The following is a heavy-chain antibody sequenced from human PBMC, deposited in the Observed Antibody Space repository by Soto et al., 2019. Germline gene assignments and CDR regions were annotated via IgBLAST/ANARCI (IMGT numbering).Heavy chain of an antibody. CDR1: GYSFTSYW. J-gene: IGHJ6*02. Sequence: PGESLKTSWKGSGYSFTSYWILWVRHLPGKGLEWMGIIYHGDYDTRYSPSFQGQVTITADKSISTAYLQWSSLKASDTAMYYCARSYSSSWSDNFEPTKNYCGMDVWGQGTTVTVSS. V-gene: IGHV5-51*01. CDR3: ARSYSSSWSDNFEPTKNYCGMDV. D-gene: IGHD6-13*01. CDR2: IYHGDYDT.